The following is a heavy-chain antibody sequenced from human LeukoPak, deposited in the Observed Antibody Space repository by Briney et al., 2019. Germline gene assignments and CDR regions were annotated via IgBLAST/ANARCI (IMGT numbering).Heavy chain of an antibody. V-gene: IGHV3-30-3*01. CDR1: GFTFSSYA. CDR3: AVDAFDI. J-gene: IGHJ3*02. CDR2: ISYDGSNK. Sequence: GRSLRLSCAASGFTFSSYAMHWVRQAPGKGLEWVAVISYDGSNKYYADSVKGRFTISRDNSKNTLYLQLNSLRAEDTAVYYCAVDAFDIWGQGTMVTVTS.